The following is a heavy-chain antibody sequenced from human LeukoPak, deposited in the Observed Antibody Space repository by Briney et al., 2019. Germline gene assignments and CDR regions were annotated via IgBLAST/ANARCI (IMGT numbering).Heavy chain of an antibody. V-gene: IGHV3-7*01. J-gene: IGHJ4*02. Sequence: PGRSLRLSCAASGFTFSSYWMAWVRQAPGKGLEWVANIKEDASVKHYVDSAKGRFTISRDNAKNSLYLQMNTLRAEDTAVYYCARDSSGSLDYWGQGTLVTVSS. CDR2: IKEDASVK. D-gene: IGHD3-22*01. CDR3: ARDSSGSLDY. CDR1: GFTFSSYW.